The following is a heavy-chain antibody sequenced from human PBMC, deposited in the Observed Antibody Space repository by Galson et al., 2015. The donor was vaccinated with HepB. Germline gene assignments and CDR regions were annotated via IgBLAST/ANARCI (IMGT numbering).Heavy chain of an antibody. CDR1: GGSISSHN. D-gene: IGHD1-26*01. V-gene: IGHV4-4*07. J-gene: IGHJ4*02. CDR3: AKHDDILGLASDF. Sequence: SETLSLTCTVSGGSISSHNWSWIRQAAGKGLEWIGRVYISGSTNYNPSVKSRVTMSKDTSKNQFFLKLRFVTAADTAVYYCAKHDDILGLASDFWGQGTLVTVSS. CDR2: VYISGST.